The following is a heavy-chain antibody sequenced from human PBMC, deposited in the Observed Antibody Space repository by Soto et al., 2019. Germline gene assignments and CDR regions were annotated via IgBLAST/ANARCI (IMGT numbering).Heavy chain of an antibody. CDR3: AKTSKLWREFDP. CDR2: ISYDGSNK. V-gene: IGHV3-30*18. Sequence: HPGGSLRLSCAASGFTFSSYGMHWVRQAPGKGLEWVAVISYDGSNKNYADSVKGRFTISRDISKNTLYLQMNNLRPEDTAVYYCAKTSKLWREFDPWGQGTLVTVSS. CDR1: GFTFSSYG. J-gene: IGHJ5*02. D-gene: IGHD2-21*01.